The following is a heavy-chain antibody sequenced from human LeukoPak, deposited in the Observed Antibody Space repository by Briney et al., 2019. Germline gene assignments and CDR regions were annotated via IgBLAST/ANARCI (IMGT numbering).Heavy chain of an antibody. CDR3: ARVFARSGEISGSYYYY. CDR1: GGTFSSYA. D-gene: IGHD1-26*01. Sequence: SVKVSCKASGGTFSSYAINWVRQAPGQGLEWMGGTIPIFVTANYAQKFKGRVAITTDASTSTAYLDLSSLRSDDTAVYYCARVFARSGEISGSYYYYWGQGTQVTVSS. J-gene: IGHJ4*02. CDR2: TIPIFVTA. V-gene: IGHV1-69*05.